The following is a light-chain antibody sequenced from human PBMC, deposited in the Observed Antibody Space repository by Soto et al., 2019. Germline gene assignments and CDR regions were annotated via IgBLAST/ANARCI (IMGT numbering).Light chain of an antibody. V-gene: IGLV1-44*01. CDR3: AAWDDSLNGVV. CDR2: TSN. CDR1: TSNIGSNI. J-gene: IGLJ2*01. Sequence: QSVLTQPPSASGTPGQRVIISCSGSTSNIGSNIVNWYQQLPGTAPKLLIFTSNQRPSGVPDRFSGSKSGTSASLAISGLQSEDEADYYCAAWDDSLNGVVFGGGTQLTVL.